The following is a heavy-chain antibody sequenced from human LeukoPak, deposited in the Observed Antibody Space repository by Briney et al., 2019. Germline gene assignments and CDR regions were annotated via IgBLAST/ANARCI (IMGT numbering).Heavy chain of an antibody. D-gene: IGHD2-15*01. Sequence: SVKASCKASGGTFSSYAISWVRQAPGQGLEWMGRIIPIFGIANYAQKFQGRVTITADKSTSTAYMELSSLRSEDTAVYYCARDQAVVVAAEDYYGMDVWGQGTTVTVSS. CDR2: IIPIFGIA. CDR1: GGTFSSYA. CDR3: ARDQAVVVAAEDYYGMDV. J-gene: IGHJ6*02. V-gene: IGHV1-69*04.